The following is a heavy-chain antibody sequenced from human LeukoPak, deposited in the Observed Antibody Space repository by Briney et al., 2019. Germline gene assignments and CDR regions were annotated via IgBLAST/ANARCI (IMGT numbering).Heavy chain of an antibody. CDR2: IYYSGNT. V-gene: IGHV4-59*01. D-gene: IGHD3-10*01. CDR3: AGRLTGRAFDI. CDR1: GGSISSYY. Sequence: PSQTLSLTCTVSGGSISSYYWSLIRQPPGRGLEWIGYIYYSGNTNYNPSLKSRVTIALDTSKNQFSLKLSSVTSADTALYYCAGRLTGRAFDIWGQGTMVAVSS. J-gene: IGHJ3*02.